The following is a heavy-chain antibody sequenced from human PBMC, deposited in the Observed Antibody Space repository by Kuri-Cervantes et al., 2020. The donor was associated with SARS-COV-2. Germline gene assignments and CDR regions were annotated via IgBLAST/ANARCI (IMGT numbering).Heavy chain of an antibody. CDR2: IYSGGST. J-gene: IGHJ4*02. Sequence: GGSLRLSCAASGFTVSSNYMSWVRQAPGKGLEWVSVIYSGGSTYYADSVMGRFTISRDNSKNTLYLQMNSLRAEDTAVYYCARDLGTIQGRDYWGQGTLVTVSS. D-gene: IGHD1-1*01. CDR1: GFTVSSNY. V-gene: IGHV3-66*02. CDR3: ARDLGTIQGRDY.